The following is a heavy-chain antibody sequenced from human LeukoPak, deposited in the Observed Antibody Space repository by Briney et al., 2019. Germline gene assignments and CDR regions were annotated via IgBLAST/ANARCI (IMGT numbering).Heavy chain of an antibody. CDR2: LKSDGCNT. CDR1: GFTFSNYW. D-gene: IGHD1-26*01. V-gene: IGHV3-74*01. J-gene: IGHJ3*01. Sequence: PGGSLRLSCAASGFTFSNYWMHWVRQAPGKGLVWVSRLKSDGCNTGYADSVKGRFTISRDNAKSTLYLQMNSLRAEDTALYYCARSLRALCAFDFWGRRSMVSVSS. CDR3: ARSLRALCAFDF.